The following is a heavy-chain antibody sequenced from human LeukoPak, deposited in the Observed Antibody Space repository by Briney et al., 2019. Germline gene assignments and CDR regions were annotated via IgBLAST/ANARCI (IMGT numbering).Heavy chain of an antibody. V-gene: IGHV3-7*01. CDR2: IKEDGSEI. CDR3: VTDQTGRHPYFFDY. Sequence: GGSLRLSCAASGFTFSNAWMSWVRQVPGKGLEWVANIKEDGSEIYYVDAVKGRFSISRDNAKKSLYLQMHSLSVADTGLYYCVTDQTGRHPYFFDYWGQGTLVTVSS. J-gene: IGHJ4*02. CDR1: GFTFSNAW. D-gene: IGHD3-10*01.